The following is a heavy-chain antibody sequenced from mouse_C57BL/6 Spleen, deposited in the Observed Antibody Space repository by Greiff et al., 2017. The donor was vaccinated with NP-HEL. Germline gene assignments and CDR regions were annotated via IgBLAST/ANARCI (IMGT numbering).Heavy chain of an antibody. Sequence: DVKLVESGGGLVKPGGSLKLSCAASGFTFSSSAMSWVRQTPEKRLEWVATISDGGSYTYYPDNVKGRFTISRDNAKNNLYLHMSHLKSEDTAMYYCARDGGAGARLAYWGQGTLVTVSA. V-gene: IGHV5-4*01. CDR2: ISDGGSYT. D-gene: IGHD3-2*02. CDR1: GFTFSSSA. J-gene: IGHJ3*01. CDR3: ARDGGAGARLAY.